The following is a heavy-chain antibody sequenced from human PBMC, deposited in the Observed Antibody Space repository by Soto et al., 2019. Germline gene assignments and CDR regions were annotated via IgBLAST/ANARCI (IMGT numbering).Heavy chain of an antibody. Sequence: PGGSLRLSCAASGFTFSTYWMSWVRRAPGKGLEWVAHIKQDGSDMYYVDSVKGRFTISRDNAQNSLFLQMNSLRVEDTAVYYCARPYYGGNPELGYWGQGTQVTVSS. CDR1: GFTFSTYW. J-gene: IGHJ4*02. CDR2: IKQDGSDM. D-gene: IGHD4-17*01. V-gene: IGHV3-7*04. CDR3: ARPYYGGNPELGY.